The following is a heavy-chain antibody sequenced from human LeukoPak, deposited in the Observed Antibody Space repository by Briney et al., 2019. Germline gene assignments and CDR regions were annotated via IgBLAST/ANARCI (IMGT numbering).Heavy chain of an antibody. CDR3: AKASGSYSPDY. CDR2: ISYDGSNR. Sequence: GGFLRLSCAASGFTFSSYGMHWVRQAPGKGLEWVAVISYDGSNRYYADSVKGRFTISRDNSKNTLYLQMNSLRAEDTAVYYCAKASGSYSPDYWGQGTLVTVSS. CDR1: GFTFSSYG. V-gene: IGHV3-30*18. D-gene: IGHD3-10*01. J-gene: IGHJ4*02.